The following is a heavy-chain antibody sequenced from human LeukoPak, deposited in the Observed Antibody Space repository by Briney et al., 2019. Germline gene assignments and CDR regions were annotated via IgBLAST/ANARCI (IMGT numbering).Heavy chain of an antibody. D-gene: IGHD1-1*01. V-gene: IGHV3-9*01. Sequence: GGSLRLSCAASGFTFDDYAMHWVRQAPGKGLEWVSGISWNSGSIGYADSVKGRFTISRDNAKNSLYLQMNSLRAEDTALYYCAKDPNTWNDVLGWDAFDIWGQGTMVTVSS. CDR1: GFTFDDYA. CDR3: AKDPNTWNDVLGWDAFDI. J-gene: IGHJ3*02. CDR2: ISWNSGSI.